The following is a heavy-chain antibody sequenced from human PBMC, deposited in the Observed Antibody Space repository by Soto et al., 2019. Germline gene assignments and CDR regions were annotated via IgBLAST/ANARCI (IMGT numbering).Heavy chain of an antibody. D-gene: IGHD3-22*01. CDR3: AKSYYDTTGLAVDP. J-gene: IGHJ5*02. CDR1: GASVGTGY. Sequence: QTQLQESGPGLVKPSETLSLTCTVSGASVGTGYWSWIRQPPGKGLEWIGFMYYSGSFNYNPSLRSRVTISVDTSKNQFSLKVTSVTADDTAVYFCAKSYYDTTGLAVDPWGQGTLVTVSS. V-gene: IGHV4-59*02. CDR2: MYYSGSF.